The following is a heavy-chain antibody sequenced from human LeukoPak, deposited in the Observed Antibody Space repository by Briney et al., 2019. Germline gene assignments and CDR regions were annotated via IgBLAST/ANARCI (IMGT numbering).Heavy chain of an antibody. V-gene: IGHV3-15*01. CDR2: IRSKSAGGTT. D-gene: IGHD3-3*01. CDR3: TTLADFWSPYSFDY. Sequence: GGSLRLSCAASGFTLSDVWMSWVRQAPGKGLEWVGRIRSKSAGGTTDYAAPVKDRFTISRDDSQNTLFLQLDSLKTEDTAVYYCTTLADFWSPYSFDYWGQGTLVTVSS. J-gene: IGHJ4*02. CDR1: GFTLSDVW.